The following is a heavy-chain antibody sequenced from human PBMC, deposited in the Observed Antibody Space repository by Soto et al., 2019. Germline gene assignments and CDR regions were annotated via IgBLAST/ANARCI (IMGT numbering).Heavy chain of an antibody. V-gene: IGHV1-18*01. D-gene: IGHD6-13*01. CDR2: ISAYNGNT. J-gene: IGHJ4*02. CDR1: GGTFSSYG. Sequence: ASVKVSCKASGGTFSSYGISWVRQDPGQGLEWMGWISAYNGNTNYAQKLQGRVTMTTDTSTSTAYMELRSLRSDDTAVYYCARDFGGAAAGTDPPYFDYWGQGTLVTVSS. CDR3: ARDFGGAAAGTDPPYFDY.